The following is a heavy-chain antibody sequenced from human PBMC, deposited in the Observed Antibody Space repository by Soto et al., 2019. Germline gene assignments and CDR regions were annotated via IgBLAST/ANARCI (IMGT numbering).Heavy chain of an antibody. D-gene: IGHD3-10*01. Sequence: EVQLVESGGGLVQPGGSLRLSCAVSGFTVNNNYMSWVCQAPGKGLEWVSVIYSDGNTDYAESVRGRFTVSRDTFKNTLYLQMNSLRAEDTARYYCTRDSSYYGAGRGVLDYWGQGTLVTVSS. CDR1: GFTVNNNY. CDR3: TRDSSYYGAGRGVLDY. CDR2: IYSDGNT. J-gene: IGHJ4*02. V-gene: IGHV3-66*01.